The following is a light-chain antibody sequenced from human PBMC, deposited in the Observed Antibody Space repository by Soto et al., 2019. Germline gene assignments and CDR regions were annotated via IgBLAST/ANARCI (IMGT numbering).Light chain of an antibody. V-gene: IGLV2-23*02. CDR3: CSSGGSPTYV. CDR2: EVN. Sequence: QSLLTQPASVSGSPGQSITISCTGTSSNVGSYKLVSWYQQHPGRAPKLMIFEVNKRPSGVSNRFSGSKSGNTASLTISGLKVEDEADYYCCSSGGSPTYVFGTGTKVTVL. J-gene: IGLJ1*01. CDR1: SSNVGSYKL.